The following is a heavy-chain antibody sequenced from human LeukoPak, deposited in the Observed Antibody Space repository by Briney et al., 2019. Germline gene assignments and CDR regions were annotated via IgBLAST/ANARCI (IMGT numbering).Heavy chain of an antibody. CDR2: ISAYKGNT. J-gene: IGHJ4*02. V-gene: IGHV1-18*01. Sequence: ASVKVSCKASGYTFTSYGISWVRQAPGQGLEWMGWISAYKGNTNYAQKLQGRVTMTTDTSTSTAYMELRSLRSDDTAVYYCARDLGDFWSGYWSGGGGKGAYWGQGTLVTVSS. CDR1: GYTFTSYG. CDR3: ARDLGDFWSGYWSGGGGKGAY. D-gene: IGHD3-3*01.